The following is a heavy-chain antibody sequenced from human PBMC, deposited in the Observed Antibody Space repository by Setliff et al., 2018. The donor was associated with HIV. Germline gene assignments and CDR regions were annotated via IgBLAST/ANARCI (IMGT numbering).Heavy chain of an antibody. CDR2: INQDGSEK. D-gene: IGHD3-10*01. CDR3: ARVDMRGVMGDPNWFDP. CDR1: GFTFSTYW. J-gene: IGHJ5*02. V-gene: IGHV3-7*03. Sequence: SLRLSCAASGFTFSTYWMTWVRQAPGKGLEWVANINQDGSEKKYVDSMKGRLTISRDNAKNQFSLNLTSVTAEDTGVYYCARVDMRGVMGDPNWFDPWGQGTLVTVSS.